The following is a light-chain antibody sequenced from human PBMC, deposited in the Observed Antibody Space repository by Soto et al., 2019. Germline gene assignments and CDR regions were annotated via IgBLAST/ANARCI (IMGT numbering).Light chain of an antibody. V-gene: IGKV3-15*01. CDR3: QQYNNWTPET. J-gene: IGKJ1*01. CDR1: QSVSSN. Sequence: EILMTQYPATLSWSPGETATLSWRASQSVSSNLAWYQQKPGQAPRLLIYGASTRATGIPARFSGSGSGTEFNLTISSLQSEDFAVYYCQQYNNWTPETFGQGTKV. CDR2: GAS.